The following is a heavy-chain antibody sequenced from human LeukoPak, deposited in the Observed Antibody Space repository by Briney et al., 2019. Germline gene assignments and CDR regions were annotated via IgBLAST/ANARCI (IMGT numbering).Heavy chain of an antibody. CDR2: IWYDGSNK. CDR3: AREAIVVVPAESYFDY. CDR1: GFTFSSYA. V-gene: IGHV3-33*08. D-gene: IGHD2-2*01. J-gene: IGHJ4*02. Sequence: GGSLRLSCAASGFTFSSYAMHWVRQAPGKGLEWVAVIWYDGSNKYYADSVKGRFTISRDNSKNTLYLQMNSLRAEDTAVYYCAREAIVVVPAESYFDYWGQGTLVTVSS.